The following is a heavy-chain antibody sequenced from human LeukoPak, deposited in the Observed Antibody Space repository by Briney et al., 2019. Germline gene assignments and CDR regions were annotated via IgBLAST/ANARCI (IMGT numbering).Heavy chain of an antibody. D-gene: IGHD3-22*01. V-gene: IGHV1-69*13. CDR2: IIPIFGTA. CDR3: AGGDSSGSKLGN. CDR1: GGTFSSYA. J-gene: IGHJ4*02. Sequence: SVKVSCKASGGTFSSYAISWVRQAPGQGLEWMGGIIPIFGTANYAQKFQGRVTITADESTSTAYMELSSLRSEDTAVYYCAGGDSSGSKLGNWGQGTLVTVSS.